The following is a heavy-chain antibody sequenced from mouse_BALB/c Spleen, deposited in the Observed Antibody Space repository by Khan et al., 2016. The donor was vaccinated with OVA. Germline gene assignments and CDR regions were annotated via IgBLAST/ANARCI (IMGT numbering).Heavy chain of an antibody. J-gene: IGHJ3*01. D-gene: IGHD1-1*01. CDR3: ARGNYYGSSSWFGY. CDR2: ILPGSGRN. Sequence: QVQLKQSGAELMKPGASVKISCKATGYTFSSYWIEWVKQRPGHGLEWIGEILPGSGRNNYNEKFKGKATFTADTSSNTAYMQLSNLTSDDPAVYYCARGNYYGSSSWFGYWGQGTLVTVSA. CDR1: GYTFSSYW. V-gene: IGHV1-9*01.